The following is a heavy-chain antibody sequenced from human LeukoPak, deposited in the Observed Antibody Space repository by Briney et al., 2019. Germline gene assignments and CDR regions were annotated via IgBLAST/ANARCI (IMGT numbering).Heavy chain of an antibody. CDR3: AKSPYVGDHGGPSA. D-gene: IGHD4-23*01. CDR1: GFTFSSYA. J-gene: IGHJ5*02. V-gene: IGHV3-23*01. CDR2: ISGGGGNT. Sequence: PGGSLRLSCAASGFTFSSYAMSWVRQAPGKGPEWVSAISGGGGNTYYADSVKGRFTISRDDSKNTLFLQMNSLRVEDTAVYYCAKSPYVGDHGGPSAWGQGTLVTVSS.